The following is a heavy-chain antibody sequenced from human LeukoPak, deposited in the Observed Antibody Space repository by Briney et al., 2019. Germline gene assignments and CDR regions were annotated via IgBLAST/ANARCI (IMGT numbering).Heavy chain of an antibody. J-gene: IGHJ4*02. Sequence: ASVKVSCKASGYTFTGYYMHWVRQAPGQGLEWMGWINPNSGGTNYAQKLQGRVTMTRDTSISTAYMELSRLRSDDTAVYYCARDFMLTTVTFERIPYDYWGQGTLVTVSS. D-gene: IGHD4-11*01. CDR3: ARDFMLTTVTFERIPYDY. CDR1: GYTFTGYY. V-gene: IGHV1-2*02. CDR2: INPNSGGT.